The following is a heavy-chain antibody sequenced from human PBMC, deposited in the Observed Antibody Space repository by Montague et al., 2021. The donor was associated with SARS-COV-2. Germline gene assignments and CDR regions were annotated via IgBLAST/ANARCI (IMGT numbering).Heavy chain of an antibody. D-gene: IGHD2-2*01. CDR1: GGSISSSSYY. CDR3: ARHGCYETYDAFDI. Sequence: SETLSLTCTVSGGSISSSSYYWGWIRQPPGKGLEWIGSIYYTGSTYYNPSLKSRVTISVDTSKNQFSLKLSSVTAADTAVYYCARHGCYETYDAFDIWGQGTMVTVSS. V-gene: IGHV4-39*01. J-gene: IGHJ3*02. CDR2: IYYTGST.